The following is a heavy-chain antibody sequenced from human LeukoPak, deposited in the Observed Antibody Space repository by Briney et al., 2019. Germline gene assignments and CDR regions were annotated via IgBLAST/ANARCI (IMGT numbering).Heavy chain of an antibody. CDR2: INPNSGGT. D-gene: IGHD6-19*01. J-gene: IGHJ4*02. Sequence: GASVTVSCTASGYTFTVYYMHWVRQAPGQGLEWMGRINPNSGGTNYAQKFQGRVTMTRDTSISTAYMELSRLRSDDTAVYYCAREGAVAGNLDYWGQGTLVTVSS. V-gene: IGHV1-2*06. CDR3: AREGAVAGNLDY. CDR1: GYTFTVYY.